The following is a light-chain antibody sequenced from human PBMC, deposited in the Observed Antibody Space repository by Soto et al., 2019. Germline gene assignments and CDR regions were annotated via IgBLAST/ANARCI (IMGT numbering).Light chain of an antibody. CDR1: SSDVGGYSH. V-gene: IGLV2-23*02. Sequence: QSALTQPRSVSGSPGQSVTISCTGSSSDVGGYSHVSWFQQHPGKAPKLMIFEVNKRPSGVSNRFSGSKSGNTASLTISGLKVEDEADYYCCSSGGSPTYVFGTGTKLTVL. CDR2: EVN. CDR3: CSSGGSPTYV. J-gene: IGLJ1*01.